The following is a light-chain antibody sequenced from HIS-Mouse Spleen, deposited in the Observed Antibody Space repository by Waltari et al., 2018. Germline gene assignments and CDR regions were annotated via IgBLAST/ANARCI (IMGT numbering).Light chain of an antibody. CDR3: YSTDSSGNHRV. J-gene: IGLJ2*01. CDR1: AFPTKY. V-gene: IGLV3-10*01. CDR2: EDS. Sequence: SYELTPPPSVSVSPGQTARITCSGSAFPTKYPYWYQQKSGQAPVLVIYEDSKRPSGIPERFSGSSSGTMATLTISGAQVEDEADYYCYSTDSSGNHRVFGGGTKLTVL.